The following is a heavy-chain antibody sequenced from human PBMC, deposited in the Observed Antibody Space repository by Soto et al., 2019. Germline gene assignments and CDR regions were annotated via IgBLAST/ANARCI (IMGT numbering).Heavy chain of an antibody. Sequence: EVQVLESGGGSVQPGGSLRLSCAASGFTFSNFAMSWVRHAPGKGLEWVSVITGSTGTTYYADSVKGRFIISRDNSKNTVHLQMNSLRAEDTAVYYCAKDTGSSPYYMDVWGKGTTVTVSS. CDR1: GFTFSNFA. J-gene: IGHJ6*03. V-gene: IGHV3-23*01. CDR3: AKDTGSSPYYMDV. D-gene: IGHD6-19*01. CDR2: ITGSTGTT.